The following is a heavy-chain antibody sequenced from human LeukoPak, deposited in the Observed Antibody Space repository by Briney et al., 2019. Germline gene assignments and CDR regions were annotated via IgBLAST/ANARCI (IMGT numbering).Heavy chain of an antibody. J-gene: IGHJ4*02. CDR1: GFTFSSYW. V-gene: IGHV3-7*01. CDR2: IKQDGSEK. D-gene: IGHD3-10*01. Sequence: GGSLRLSCAASGFTFSSYWMGWVRQAPGKGLEWVANIKQDGSEKYYVDSVKGRFTISRDNAKNSLYLQMNSLRAEDTAVYYCARDQAPGIWFGESSPPCYWGQGTLVTVSS. CDR3: ARDQAPGIWFGESSPPCY.